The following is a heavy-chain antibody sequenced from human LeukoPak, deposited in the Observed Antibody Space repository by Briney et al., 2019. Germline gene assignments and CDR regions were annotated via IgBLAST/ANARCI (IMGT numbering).Heavy chain of an antibody. CDR3: ARRPQYCRGGACYD. CDR1: GNTFTGYY. CDR2: INPNSGGT. V-gene: IGHV1-2*02. J-gene: IGHJ4*02. Sequence: ASVKVSCKASGNTFTGYYMHWVRQAPGQGLEWMGWINPNSGGTNYAQKFQGRVTMTRDTSISSAYMELSRLRSDDTAVYYCARRPQYCRGGACYDCGQGTLVTVSS. D-gene: IGHD2-15*01.